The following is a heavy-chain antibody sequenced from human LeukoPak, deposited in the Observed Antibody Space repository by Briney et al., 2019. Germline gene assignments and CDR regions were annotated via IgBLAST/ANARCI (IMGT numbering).Heavy chain of an antibody. J-gene: IGHJ4*02. Sequence: GGSLRLSCAASGFTFSTYSMNWVRQAPGKGLEWVSSISSSSSYIYYADSVKGRITISRDNAKNSLYLQMNSLRAEDTAVYYCASGRDPLDYWGQGTLVTVSS. D-gene: IGHD1-26*01. CDR3: ASGRDPLDY. CDR2: ISSSSSYI. V-gene: IGHV3-21*01. CDR1: GFTFSTYS.